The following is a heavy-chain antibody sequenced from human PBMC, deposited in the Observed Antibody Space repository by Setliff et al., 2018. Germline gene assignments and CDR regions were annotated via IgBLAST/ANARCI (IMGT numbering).Heavy chain of an antibody. V-gene: IGHV3-7*01. CDR1: GFTVSSFS. Sequence: GGSLRLSCAASGFTVSSFSMHWVRQAPGKGLEWLASINPDGSEKYYVDSVKGRFTISRDNAKNSLYLQMNSLRAEDTAEYYCARGVVVVVAATSNYFDPWGQGTLVTAPQ. J-gene: IGHJ5*02. CDR3: ARGVVVVVAATSNYFDP. CDR2: INPDGSEK. D-gene: IGHD2-15*01.